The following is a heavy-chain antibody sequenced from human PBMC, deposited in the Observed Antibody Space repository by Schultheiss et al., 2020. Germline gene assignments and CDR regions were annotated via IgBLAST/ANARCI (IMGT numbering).Heavy chain of an antibody. CDR3: ARSWVGATLFDY. Sequence: WGSLRLSCAASGFTFSSYGMHWVRQAPGKGLEWVAVISYDGSNKYYADSVKGRFTISRDNSKNTLYLQMNSLRAEDTAVYYCARSWVGATLFDYWGQGTLVTVSS. CDR1: GFTFSSYG. CDR2: ISYDGSNK. V-gene: IGHV3-30*03. D-gene: IGHD1-26*01. J-gene: IGHJ4*02.